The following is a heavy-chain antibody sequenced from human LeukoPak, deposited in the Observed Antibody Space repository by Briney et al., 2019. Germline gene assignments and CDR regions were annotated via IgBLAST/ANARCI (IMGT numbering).Heavy chain of an antibody. CDR3: ARAPTYYYDSSGPTKGYFDY. Sequence: SGGSLRLSCAASGFTFDDYGMSWVRQAPGKGLEWVSGINWNGGSTGYADSVKGRFTISRDNAKNSLYLQMNSLRAEDTALYYCARAPTYYYDSSGPTKGYFDYWGQGTLVTVSS. D-gene: IGHD3-22*01. CDR1: GFTFDDYG. CDR2: INWNGGST. V-gene: IGHV3-20*04. J-gene: IGHJ4*02.